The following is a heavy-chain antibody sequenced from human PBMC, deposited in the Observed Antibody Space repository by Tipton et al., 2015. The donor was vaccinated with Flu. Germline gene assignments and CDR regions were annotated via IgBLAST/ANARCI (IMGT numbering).Heavy chain of an antibody. CDR2: VYYTGTT. D-gene: IGHD3-10*02. CDR1: GDSISNSDYY. V-gene: IGHV4-30-4*01. J-gene: IGHJ6*02. CDR3: AREGPYVYGMDV. Sequence: TLSLTCSVSGDSISNSDYYWNWIRQSPGKGLEWIGNVYYTGTTQCNPSLQSRLSISIDTSKNQFSLILNSVTAADTAIYYCAREGPYVYGMDVWGQGSAVTVSS.